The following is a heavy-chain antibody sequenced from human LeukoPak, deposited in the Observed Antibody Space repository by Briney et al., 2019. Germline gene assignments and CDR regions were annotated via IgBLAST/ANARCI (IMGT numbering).Heavy chain of an antibody. Sequence: GGSLRLSCAASGFTFSDYYMSWIRQAPGKGLEWVSYISSSSSYTNYADSVKGRFTISRDNAKNSLYLQMNSLRAEHTAVYYCAREVGYCSSTSCPFDYWGQGTLVTVSS. CDR2: ISSSSSYT. D-gene: IGHD2-2*01. CDR1: GFTFSDYY. J-gene: IGHJ4*02. V-gene: IGHV3-11*05. CDR3: AREVGYCSSTSCPFDY.